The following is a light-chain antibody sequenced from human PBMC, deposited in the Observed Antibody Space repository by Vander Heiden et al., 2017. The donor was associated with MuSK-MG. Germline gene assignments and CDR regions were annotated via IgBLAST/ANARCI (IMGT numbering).Light chain of an antibody. J-gene: IGKJ3*01. Sequence: DIQMTKPPSSLSASVGDRVTITCQASQDISNYLNWYQQKPGKAPKLLIYDASNLETGVPSRFSGSGSGTDFTFTISSLQPEDIATYYCQQDDNLRFTFGHGTKVDIK. CDR1: QDISNY. CDR3: QQDDNLRFT. CDR2: DAS. V-gene: IGKV1-33*01.